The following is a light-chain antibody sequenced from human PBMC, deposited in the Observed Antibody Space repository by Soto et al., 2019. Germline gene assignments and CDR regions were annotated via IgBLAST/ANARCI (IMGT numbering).Light chain of an antibody. V-gene: IGLV2-8*01. CDR1: SSDVGAYNY. CDR3: TSHAGTLSFPYI. CDR2: EVN. Sequence: QSALTQPPSASGSPGQSVTISCTGTSSDVGAYNYVSWYQHHPGKAPKLMVYEVNKRPSGVPDRFSGSKSGNTASLTVSGLQAEDEADYYCTSHAGTLSFPYIFGTGTKLTVL. J-gene: IGLJ1*01.